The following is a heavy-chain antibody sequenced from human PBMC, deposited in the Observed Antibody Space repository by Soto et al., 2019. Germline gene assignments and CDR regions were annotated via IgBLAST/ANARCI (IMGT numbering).Heavy chain of an antibody. CDR3: ARDKVVGPTTLDY. Sequence: EVQLVESGGGLVQPGGSLRLSCAVSGFTFSTYWMSWVRQAPGKGLEWVANITEDGRENYYLDSVKGRFTIYRDNAKNSLYLQMNSLRAEVTAVYYCARDKVVGPTTLDYWRQGTLVTVSS. J-gene: IGHJ4*02. V-gene: IGHV3-7*03. D-gene: IGHD1-26*01. CDR1: GFTFSTYW. CDR2: ITEDGREN.